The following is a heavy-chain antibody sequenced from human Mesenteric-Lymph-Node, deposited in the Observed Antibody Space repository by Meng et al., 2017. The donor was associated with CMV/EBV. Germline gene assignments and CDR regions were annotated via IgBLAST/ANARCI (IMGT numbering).Heavy chain of an antibody. CDR1: GYRFTSHW. CDR2: IYPGDSDT. Sequence: KITCQGSGYRFTSHWIGWVRQMPGKGLEWMGIIYPGDSDTRYSPSFQGQVTISADKSISTGYLQWSSLKASDTAMYYCARLRDTSFDYWGQGTLVTVSS. V-gene: IGHV5-51*01. D-gene: IGHD2-2*01. CDR3: ARLRDTSFDY. J-gene: IGHJ4*02.